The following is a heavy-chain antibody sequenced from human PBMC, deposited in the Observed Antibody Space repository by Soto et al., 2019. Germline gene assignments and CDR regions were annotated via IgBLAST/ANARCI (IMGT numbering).Heavy chain of an antibody. CDR3: AATMVRGVTFFYYYYYMDV. CDR1: GGSISSSSYY. Sequence: QLQLQESGPGLVKPSETLSLTCTVSGGSISSSSYYWGWIRQPPGKGLEWIGSIYYSGSTCYNPSLKSRVTISVDTSKNQFSLKLSSVTAADTAVYYCAATMVRGVTFFYYYYYMDVWGKGTTVTVSS. J-gene: IGHJ6*03. CDR2: IYYSGST. D-gene: IGHD3-10*01. V-gene: IGHV4-39*01.